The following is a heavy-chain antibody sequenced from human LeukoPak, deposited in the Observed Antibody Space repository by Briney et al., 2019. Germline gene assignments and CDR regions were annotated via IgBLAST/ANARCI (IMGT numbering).Heavy chain of an antibody. CDR3: ATPDPNYYGMDV. CDR2: ISSSSSYI. CDR1: GSTFSSYS. V-gene: IGHV3-21*01. J-gene: IGHJ6*02. Sequence: GGSLRLSCAASGSTFSSYSMNWVRQAPGKGLEWVSSISSSSSYIYYADSVKGRFTISRDNAKNSLYLQMNSLRAEDTAVYYCATPDPNYYGMDVWGQGTTVTVSS.